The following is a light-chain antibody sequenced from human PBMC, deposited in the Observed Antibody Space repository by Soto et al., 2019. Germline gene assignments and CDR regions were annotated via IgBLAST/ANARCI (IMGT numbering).Light chain of an antibody. Sequence: DIQLTQSPTPLSASVGDIVTITCRASQSISSWLAWYQQKPGKAPKLLIYKASTLESGVPSNFSGSGSGTEFTLTISSLQPEDFATYYCQQYNSYPWTVGQGTKVDIK. J-gene: IGKJ1*01. CDR2: KAS. CDR3: QQYNSYPWT. CDR1: QSISSW. V-gene: IGKV1-5*03.